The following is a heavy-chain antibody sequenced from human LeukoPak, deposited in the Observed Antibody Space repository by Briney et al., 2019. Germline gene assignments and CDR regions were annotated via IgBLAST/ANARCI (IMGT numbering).Heavy chain of an antibody. CDR2: IYYNGNT. CDR3: ARGRSNYYGMDV. V-gene: IGHV4-59*01. Sequence: SETLSHTCSVSDGSINSYYWNWIRRPPGKGLEWIGYIYYNGNTNYSPSLKSRVTMSVDTPKNLFSLKVSSVTAADTAVYYCARGRSNYYGMDVWGQGTTVTVTS. D-gene: IGHD1-26*01. J-gene: IGHJ6*02. CDR1: DGSINSYY.